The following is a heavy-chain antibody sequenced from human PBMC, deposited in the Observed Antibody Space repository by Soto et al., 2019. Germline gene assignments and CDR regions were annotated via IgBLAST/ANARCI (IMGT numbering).Heavy chain of an antibody. V-gene: IGHV4-30-4*01. CDR3: ARGRYCLTGRCVTNWFDS. CDR1: GDSISNLDYF. D-gene: IGHD7-27*01. J-gene: IGHJ5*01. CDR2: IYKSATT. Sequence: SETLSLTCSVSGDSISNLDYFLAWIRQPPGQALEYIGYIYKSATTYYNPSFESRVAISVDTSKSQFSLNVTSVTAADTAVYFCARGRYCLTGRCVTNWFDSWGQGAGVTV.